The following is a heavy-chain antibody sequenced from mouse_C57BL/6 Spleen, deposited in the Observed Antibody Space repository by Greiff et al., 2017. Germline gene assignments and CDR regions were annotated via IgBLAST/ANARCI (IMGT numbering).Heavy chain of an antibody. CDR3: ARSGDGYSAWFAY. J-gene: IGHJ3*01. Sequence: QVQLQQPGAELVRPGSSVKLSCKASGYTFTSYWMDWVKQRPGQGLEWIGNIYPSDSETHYNQKFKDKATLTVDKSSSTAYMQLSSLTSEDSAVYYFARSGDGYSAWFAYWGQGTLVTVSA. D-gene: IGHD2-3*01. V-gene: IGHV1-61*01. CDR1: GYTFTSYW. CDR2: IYPSDSET.